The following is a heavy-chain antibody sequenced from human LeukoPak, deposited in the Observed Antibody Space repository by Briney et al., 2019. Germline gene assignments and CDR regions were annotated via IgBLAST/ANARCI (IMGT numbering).Heavy chain of an antibody. D-gene: IGHD3-10*01. J-gene: IGHJ6*03. CDR3: ARDGLNTMVRGKIHYNYMDV. CDR1: GYTFTDYY. CDR2: INPNSGGT. Sequence: ASVKVSCKASGYTFTDYYMHWVRQAPGQGLEWMGWINPNSGGTNYAQKFQGRVSMTRDTSISTAYMELSSLRSEDTAVYYCARDGLNTMVRGKIHYNYMDVWGKGTTVTISS. V-gene: IGHV1-2*02.